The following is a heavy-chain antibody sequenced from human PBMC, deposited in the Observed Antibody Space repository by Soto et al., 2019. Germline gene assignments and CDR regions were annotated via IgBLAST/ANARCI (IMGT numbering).Heavy chain of an antibody. CDR3: ARVQIVVVVGGTPADY. Sequence: QVQLEQSGAEVKKSGASVKVSCKASGYIFSTHGINWVRQAPGQGLEWMGWINPYNGKTNYAQKFQGRVTMTTETSRQTAYRELRSLRSDDTAVYYCARVQIVVVVGGTPADYWGKGTLVTVSS. D-gene: IGHD2-15*01. CDR1: GYIFSTHG. CDR2: INPYNGKT. J-gene: IGHJ4*02. V-gene: IGHV1-18*01.